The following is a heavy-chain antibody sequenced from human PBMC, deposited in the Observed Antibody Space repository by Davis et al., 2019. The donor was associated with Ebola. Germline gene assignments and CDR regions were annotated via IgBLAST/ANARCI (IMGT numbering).Heavy chain of an antibody. CDR2: INRSGST. CDR1: GGSFSGYY. V-gene: IGHV4-34*01. Sequence: MPSETLSLTCAVYGGSFSGYYWSWIRQPPGKGLEWIGEINRSGSTNYNPSLKSRVTISVDTSKNQFSLKLSSVTAADTAVYYCARVLGFGVVIKYYYYGMDVWGQGTTVTVSS. J-gene: IGHJ6*02. CDR3: ARVLGFGVVIKYYYYGMDV. D-gene: IGHD3-3*01.